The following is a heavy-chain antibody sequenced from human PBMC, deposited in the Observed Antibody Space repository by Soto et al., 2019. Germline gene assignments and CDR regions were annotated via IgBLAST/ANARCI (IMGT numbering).Heavy chain of an antibody. J-gene: IGHJ4*02. CDR3: VRGSAGGGAY. Sequence: QVQLEQSGAEVKKPGASVKVSCKASGYTFTAYFLHWVRQVPGQGFEWMAWINPRSDVTNYAQKFQGRVTVTRDTAISTVYMELNNMTFNDTAVYYCVRGSAGGGAYWGQGTRDVVSS. CDR1: GYTFTAYF. V-gene: IGHV1-2*02. D-gene: IGHD6-13*01. CDR2: INPRSDVT.